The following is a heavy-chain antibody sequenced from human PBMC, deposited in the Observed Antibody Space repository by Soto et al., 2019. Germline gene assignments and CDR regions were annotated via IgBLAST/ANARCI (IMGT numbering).Heavy chain of an antibody. J-gene: IGHJ4*02. Sequence: GGSLRLSCAASGFTFNTYWMGWVRQPPGKGLECVANINVDGSDQFHVDSVRGRFTISRDNAKNSLFLQMDSLRVEDTAVYYCTRDSGRFGGYAPYWGQGILVTVSS. CDR2: INVDGSDQ. CDR1: GFTFNTYW. D-gene: IGHD5-12*01. CDR3: TRDSGRFGGYAPY. V-gene: IGHV3-7*01.